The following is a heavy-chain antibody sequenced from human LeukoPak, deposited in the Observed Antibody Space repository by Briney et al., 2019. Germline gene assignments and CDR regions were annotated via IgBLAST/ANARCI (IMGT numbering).Heavy chain of an antibody. CDR2: MNPNSGNT. CDR1: GYTFTSYD. CDR3: ARDLREEGAFDI. Sequence: ASVKVCCKASGYTFTSYDINWVRQATGQGLEWMGWMNPNSGNTGYAQKFQGRVTMTRDTSISTAYMELSRLRSDDTAVYYCARDLREEGAFDIWGQGTMVTVSS. V-gene: IGHV1-8*01. D-gene: IGHD1-26*01. J-gene: IGHJ3*02.